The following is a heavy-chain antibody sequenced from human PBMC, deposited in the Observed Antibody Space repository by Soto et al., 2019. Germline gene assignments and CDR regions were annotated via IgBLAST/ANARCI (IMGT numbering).Heavy chain of an antibody. Sequence: EVQLLESGGGLVQPGESLRLSCAFSGFIFGNYMMTWVRQAPGKGLEWVSTIRDGGESTYYADSVKGRFTISRDNSKNTLYVHMDGVGVESTYVYYCAPQVQCSGGSFHYAAFDIRGQGTMVTVSS. V-gene: IGHV3-23*01. CDR3: APQVQCSGGSFHYAAFDI. CDR2: IRDGGEST. D-gene: IGHD2-15*01. J-gene: IGHJ3*02. CDR1: GFIFGNYM.